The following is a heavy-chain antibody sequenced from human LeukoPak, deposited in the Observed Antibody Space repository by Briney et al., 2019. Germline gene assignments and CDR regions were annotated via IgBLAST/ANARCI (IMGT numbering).Heavy chain of an antibody. V-gene: IGHV3-30*02. CDR1: AFTFSTYG. J-gene: IGHJ5*02. CDR2: IRYDGVNK. D-gene: IGHD6-19*01. CDR3: ARGADTGYSSDS. Sequence: PGGSLRLSCAASAFTFSTYGMHWVRQAPGKGLEWVAFIRYDGVNKYYADSVKGRFTISRDNSKNTLYLEMNSPIPEDTALYYCARGADTGYSSDSWGQGTLVTVSS.